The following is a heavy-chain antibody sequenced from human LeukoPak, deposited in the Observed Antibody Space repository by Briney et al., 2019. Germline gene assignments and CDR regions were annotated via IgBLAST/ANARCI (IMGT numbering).Heavy chain of an antibody. Sequence: SETLSLTRTVSGGSLSGYFWSWVRQPAGKVLEWIGRVYSRGSNNYNTSLTSRVPMSLDTSKNHLSLNLSSVTAADTAVYYCAREPTSGREPTSGRPLDYWGQGTLVTVSS. J-gene: IGHJ4*02. V-gene: IGHV4-4*07. CDR3: AREPTSGREPTSGRPLDY. CDR1: GGSLSGYF. D-gene: IGHD5-12*01. CDR2: VYSRGSN.